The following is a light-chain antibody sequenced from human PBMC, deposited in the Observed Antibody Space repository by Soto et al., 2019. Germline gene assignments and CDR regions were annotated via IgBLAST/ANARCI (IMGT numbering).Light chain of an antibody. CDR1: SSNIGNNY. J-gene: IGLJ2*01. Sequence: QSVLTQPPSVSAAPGQTVTISCSGSSSNIGNNYVSWYQQLPGTAPKLLIYDNNKRPSGIPDRFSGSKSGTSATLGITGLQTEDEADYHCATWDASLSGEVFGGGTKVTVL. V-gene: IGLV1-51*01. CDR3: ATWDASLSGEV. CDR2: DNN.